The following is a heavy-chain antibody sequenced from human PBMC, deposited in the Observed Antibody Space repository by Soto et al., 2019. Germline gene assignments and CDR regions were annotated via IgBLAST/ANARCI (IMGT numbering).Heavy chain of an antibody. CDR2: IIPIFGTA. V-gene: IGHV1-69*13. CDR3: ASPRRPYYYGSGSPDYYGMEV. D-gene: IGHD3-10*01. J-gene: IGHJ6*01. Sequence: SVKVSCKASGGTFSSYAISWVRQAPGQGLKWMGGIIPIFGTANYAQKFQGRVTITADESTSTAYMELSSLRSEDTAVYYCASPRRPYYYGSGSPDYYGMEVWGQGTTVTVS. CDR1: GGTFSSYA.